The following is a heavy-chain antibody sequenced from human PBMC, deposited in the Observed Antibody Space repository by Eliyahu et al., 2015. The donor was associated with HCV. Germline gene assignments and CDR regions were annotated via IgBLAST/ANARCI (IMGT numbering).Heavy chain of an antibody. Sequence: QVQLVQSGAEVKKPGASVKVSCEASGYTFTDYYLHWVRQAPGQGLEWMGWINPNSGGTNYARKFQGWVTMTRDTSISTAYMELRRLRSDDTAIYYCARDQWGDFWSGYYNGSSDGNWFDPWGQGTLVTVSS. J-gene: IGHJ5*02. CDR3: ARDQWGDFWSGYYNGSSDGNWFDP. CDR1: GYTFTDYY. D-gene: IGHD3-3*01. V-gene: IGHV1-2*04. CDR2: INPNSGGT.